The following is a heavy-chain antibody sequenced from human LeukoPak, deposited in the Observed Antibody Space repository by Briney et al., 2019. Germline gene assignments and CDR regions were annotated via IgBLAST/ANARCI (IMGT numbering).Heavy chain of an antibody. CDR2: INHSGST. J-gene: IGHJ4*02. CDR3: ARDNIVATLVDY. V-gene: IGHV4-34*01. CDR1: GVSFSGYY. D-gene: IGHD5-12*01. Sequence: PSETLSLTCAVYGVSFSGYYWSWIRQPPGKGLEWVGEINHSGSTNYNPSLKSRVTISVDTSKNQFSLKLSSVTAADTAVYYCARDNIVATLVDYWGQGTLVTVSS.